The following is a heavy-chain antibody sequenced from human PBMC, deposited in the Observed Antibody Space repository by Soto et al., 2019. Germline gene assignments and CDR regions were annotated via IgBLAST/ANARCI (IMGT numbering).Heavy chain of an antibody. Sequence: CAVYGGSFSPYFWSWIRQPPGKGLEWIGEINHSGSTNYNPSLTRRATLSVDTSKNQVSLKLTSVTAADTAVYYCARLASGWQYYYFDFWGRGTPVTVSS. V-gene: IGHV4-34*01. CDR2: INHSGST. CDR1: GGSFSPYF. D-gene: IGHD6-19*01. J-gene: IGHJ2*01. CDR3: ARLASGWQYYYFDF.